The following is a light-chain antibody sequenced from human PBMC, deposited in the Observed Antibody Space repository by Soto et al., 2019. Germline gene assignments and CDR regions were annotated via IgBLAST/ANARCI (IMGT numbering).Light chain of an antibody. J-gene: IGKJ1*01. CDR3: QQYDNLLRWT. CDR2: GAS. CDR1: QSVRTN. V-gene: IGKV3-15*01. Sequence: EIVMTQSPATLSVSPGERATLSCRASQSVRTNLAWYQQKPGLAPRLLISGASTRATTIPARFSGSGAGTEFTLTISSLQSEDIATYYCQQYDNLLRWTFGQGTKVEIK.